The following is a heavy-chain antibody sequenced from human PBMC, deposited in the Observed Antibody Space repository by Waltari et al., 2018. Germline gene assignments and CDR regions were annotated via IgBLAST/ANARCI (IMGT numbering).Heavy chain of an antibody. D-gene: IGHD3-3*01. J-gene: IGHJ3*01. Sequence: EAQLLESGGGVVQPEGSLRLSCTASGFTFSSYSMTLVRQVPGKGLDWVSVTDRSHTSYADSVKGRFIVSRDNSRNTLYLQMNSLTVEDTAIYYCAKIRADFLSGYHPNEVYDVWGQGTMVTVSS. CDR1: GFTFSSYS. V-gene: IGHV3-23*05. CDR3: AKIRADFLSGYHPNEVYDV. CDR2: TDRSHT.